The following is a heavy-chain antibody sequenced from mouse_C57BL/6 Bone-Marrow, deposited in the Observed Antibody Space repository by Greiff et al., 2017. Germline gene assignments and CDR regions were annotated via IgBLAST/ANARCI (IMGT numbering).Heavy chain of an antibody. CDR2: IDPENGDI. D-gene: IGHD4-1*01. V-gene: IGHV14-4*01. J-gene: IGHJ2*01. Sequence: EVQLQESGAELVRPGASVKLSCTASGFNIKDDYMHWVKQRPEQGLEWIGWIDPENGDIEYASKFQGKATITADTSSNTAYLQLSSLTSEDTAVYYCTTVGGYYFDYWGQGTTLTVSS. CDR3: TTVGGYYFDY. CDR1: GFNIKDDY.